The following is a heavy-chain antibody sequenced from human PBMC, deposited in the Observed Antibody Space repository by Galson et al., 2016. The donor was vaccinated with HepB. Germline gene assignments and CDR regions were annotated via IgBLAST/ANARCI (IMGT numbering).Heavy chain of an antibody. V-gene: IGHV3-9*01. CDR3: ARRGASYDYVVGTYRSH. D-gene: IGHD3-16*02. CDR2: ISWTSGSI. Sequence: SLRLSCAASGLTFDDYAMHWVRHGPGKGLEWVSSISWTSGSIGYADSAKGRFMISRDTAKNSLSLQMNSLTTEDTAMYYCARRGASYDYVVGTYRSHWVPGTLVTFSS. J-gene: IGHJ4*02. CDR1: GLTFDDYA.